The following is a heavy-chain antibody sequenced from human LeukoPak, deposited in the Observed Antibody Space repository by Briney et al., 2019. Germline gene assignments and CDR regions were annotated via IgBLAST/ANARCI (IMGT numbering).Heavy chain of an antibody. CDR3: ARDPGGEWELPPYFDY. D-gene: IGHD1-26*01. Sequence: SETLSLTCTVSGGSISSSSYYWGWIRQPPGKGLEWIGSIYYSGSTYYNPSLKSRVTISVDTSKNQFSLKLSSVTAADTAVYYCARDPGGEWELPPYFDYWGQGTLVTVSS. J-gene: IGHJ4*02. CDR1: GGSISSSSYY. CDR2: IYYSGST. V-gene: IGHV4-39*07.